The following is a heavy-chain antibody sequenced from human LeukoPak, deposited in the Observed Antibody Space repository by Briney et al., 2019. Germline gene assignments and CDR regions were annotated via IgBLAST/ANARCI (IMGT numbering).Heavy chain of an antibody. Sequence: GGSLRLSCEASGFTFSSYWMHWVRQAPGKGLVWVSRINSDGSSTTYADSVKGRFTISRDNAKNTLYLQMNSLRVEDTAVYYCAKGHGDASGYYYFDSWGQGTLVTVSS. D-gene: IGHD3-22*01. V-gene: IGHV3-74*01. CDR2: INSDGSST. CDR3: AKGHGDASGYYYFDS. CDR1: GFTFSSYW. J-gene: IGHJ4*02.